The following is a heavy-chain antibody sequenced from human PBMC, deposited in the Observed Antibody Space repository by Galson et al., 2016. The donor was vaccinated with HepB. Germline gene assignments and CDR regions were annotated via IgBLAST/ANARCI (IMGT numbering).Heavy chain of an antibody. CDR1: GFTFSTSG. J-gene: IGHJ4*02. CDR3: AKDSGWEAQY. CDR2: IGGSGDST. Sequence: SLRLSCAASGFTFSTSGMSWVRQAPGKGLEWVSGIGGSGDSTDYADSVKGRFTISRDNAKNTLYLQMNSLRVEDTAVYYCAKDSGWEAQYWGQGTLVTVSS. D-gene: IGHD1-26*01. V-gene: IGHV3-23*01.